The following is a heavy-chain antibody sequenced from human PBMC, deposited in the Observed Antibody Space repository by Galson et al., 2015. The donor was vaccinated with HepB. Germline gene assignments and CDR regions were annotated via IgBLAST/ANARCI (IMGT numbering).Heavy chain of an antibody. Sequence: SVKVSCKASGYTFASYGISWVRQAPGQGLEWMGWISAYNGNTNYAQKLQGRVTMTTDTSTSTAYMELRSLRSDDTAVYYCARGGSRSVTPAYYYYGMDVWGQGTTVTVSS. D-gene: IGHD3-16*01. V-gene: IGHV1-18*01. CDR1: GYTFASYG. CDR3: ARGGSRSVTPAYYYYGMDV. CDR2: ISAYNGNT. J-gene: IGHJ6*02.